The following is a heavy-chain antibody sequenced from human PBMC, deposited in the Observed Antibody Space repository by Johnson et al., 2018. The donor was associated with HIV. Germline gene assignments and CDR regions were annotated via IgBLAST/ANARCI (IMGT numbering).Heavy chain of an antibody. Sequence: VQLVESGGGLVQPGGSLRLSCAASGFTFSNAWMSWVRQAPGKGLEWVGRSRSEANSYTTEYAASVKGRFTISRDDSTSIAYLQMNSLKTEDTAVYYCARDKRAQGAFDIWGQGTMVTVSS. CDR1: GFTFSNAW. CDR2: SRSEANSYTT. J-gene: IGHJ3*02. V-gene: IGHV3-72*01. CDR3: ARDKRAQGAFDI.